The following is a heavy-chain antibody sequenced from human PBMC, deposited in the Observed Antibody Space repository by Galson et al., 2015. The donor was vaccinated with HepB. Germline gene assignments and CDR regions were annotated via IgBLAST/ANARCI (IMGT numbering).Heavy chain of an antibody. V-gene: IGHV1-18*04. J-gene: IGHJ4*02. CDR2: ISPYNGNT. Sequence: SVKVSCKASGYTFIRYGITWVRQAPGQGLEWMGWISPYNGNTNSAQKLQGRVTMTTDTSTYTAYMELRNLRSDDTAVYYCVRDQSNLLVSGWSGEFDSWGQGTLVTVSS. CDR1: GYTFIRYG. CDR3: VRDQSNLLVSGWSGEFDS. D-gene: IGHD6-19*01.